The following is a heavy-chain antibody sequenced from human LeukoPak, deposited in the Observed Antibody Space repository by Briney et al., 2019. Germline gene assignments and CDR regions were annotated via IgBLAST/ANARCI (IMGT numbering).Heavy chain of an antibody. J-gene: IGHJ6*02. CDR3: SNNKMDTRFSYYYYGMDV. V-gene: IGHV3-43*02. D-gene: IGHD5-24*01. CDR1: GFTFDDYA. CDR2: ISGDGGST. Sequence: GGSLRLSCAASGFTFDDYAMRWVRQAPGKGLEWVSLISGDGGSTYYADSVKGGFTISRDNSKTSLYLQMNCLRTEDAPLYYCSNNKMDTRFSYYYYGMDVWGQGTTVTVSS.